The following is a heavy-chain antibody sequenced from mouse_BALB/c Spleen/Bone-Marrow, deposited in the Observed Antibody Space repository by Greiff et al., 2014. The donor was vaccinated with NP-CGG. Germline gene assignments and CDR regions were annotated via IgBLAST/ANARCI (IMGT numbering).Heavy chain of an antibody. CDR2: IRNKANGYTT. CDR1: GFTFTDYY. CDR3: ARDRGLTYFDY. J-gene: IGHJ2*01. V-gene: IGHV7-3*02. Sequence: EVQRVESGGGLVQPGGSLRLSCTTSGFTFTDYYMSWVRQPPGKALEWLVFIRNKANGYTTEYSASVKGRFTISRDNSQSILYLQMNTLRAEDSATYYCARDRGLTYFDYWGQGTTLTVSS. D-gene: IGHD2-4*01.